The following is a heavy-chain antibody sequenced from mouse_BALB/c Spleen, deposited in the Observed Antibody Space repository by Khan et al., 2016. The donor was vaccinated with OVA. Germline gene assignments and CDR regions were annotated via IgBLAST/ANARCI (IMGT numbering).Heavy chain of an antibody. V-gene: IGHV5-9-3*01. J-gene: IGHJ3*01. Sequence: EVQLVESGGGLVKPGGSLKLSCAASGFTFSTYAMSWVRQTPEQRLEWVATISSDGDYTYYPDNVTGRFTISRDNAKNTLYLQMSILRSEDTAMYYCARSSYGNFAYWGQGTLVTVSA. D-gene: IGHD2-10*01. CDR2: ISSDGDYT. CDR3: ARSSYGNFAY. CDR1: GFTFSTYA.